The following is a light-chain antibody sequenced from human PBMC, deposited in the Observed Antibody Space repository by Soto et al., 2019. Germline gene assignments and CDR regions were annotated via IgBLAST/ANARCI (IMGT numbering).Light chain of an antibody. J-gene: IGLJ2*01. CDR1: SSDIGNYNY. CDR2: DVT. CDR3: SSYTTTRPVV. V-gene: IGLV2-14*03. Sequence: QSVLTQPASVSGSPGQSITLSCTGTSSDIGNYNYVSWYQQHPGKVPRLVIYDVTDRPSGVSNRFSGSKSGNTAFLTISGLQAEDEADYYCSSYTTTRPVVFGGGTKLTVL.